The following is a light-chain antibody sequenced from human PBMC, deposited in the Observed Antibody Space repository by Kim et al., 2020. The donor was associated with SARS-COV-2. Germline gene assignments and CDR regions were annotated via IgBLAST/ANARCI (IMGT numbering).Light chain of an antibody. CDR3: QAWDSSTVV. Sequence: SYELTQPPSVSVSPGQTASITCSGDKLGDKHACWYQQKPGQSPVLVIYENTRRPSGIPERFSGSKSGNTATLTISGTQAMDEADYYCQAWDSSTVVFGGG. CDR2: ENT. V-gene: IGLV3-1*01. CDR1: KLGDKH. J-gene: IGLJ2*01.